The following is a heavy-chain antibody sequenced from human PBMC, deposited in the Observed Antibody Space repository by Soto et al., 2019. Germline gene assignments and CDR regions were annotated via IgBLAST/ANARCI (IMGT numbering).Heavy chain of an antibody. J-gene: IGHJ4*02. V-gene: IGHV4-39*01. CDR2: IYYNGRT. Sequence: PSETLSLTCTVSGGSISSSSYYWGWIRQPPGQGLEWIGNIYYNGRTYYNPSLKSRVTISVDTSKNQFSLKLSSVTAADTAVYYCARRASVYDYGAYYFDYWGLGTLVTAPQ. D-gene: IGHD4-17*01. CDR1: GGSISSSSYY. CDR3: ARRASVYDYGAYYFDY.